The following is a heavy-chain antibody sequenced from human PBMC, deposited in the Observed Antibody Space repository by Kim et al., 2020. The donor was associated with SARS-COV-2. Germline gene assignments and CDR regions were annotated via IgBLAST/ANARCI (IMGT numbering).Heavy chain of an antibody. CDR3: ATTRWPNYYGSGSYNPQSYIVGY. Sequence: GGSLRLSCAASGFTFSSYAMSWVRQAPGKGLEWVSVISGSGGSTYYADSVKGRFTISRDNSKNTLYLQMNSLRAEDTAVYYCATTRWPNYYGSGSYNPQSYIVGYWGQGTLVTVSS. CDR1: GFTFSSYA. D-gene: IGHD3-10*01. J-gene: IGHJ4*02. CDR2: ISGSGGST. V-gene: IGHV3-23*01.